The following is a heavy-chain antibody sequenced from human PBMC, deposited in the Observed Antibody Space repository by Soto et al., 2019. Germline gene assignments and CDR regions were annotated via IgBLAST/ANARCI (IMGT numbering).Heavy chain of an antibody. Sequence: GGSLRLSCAASGFTFSSYAMSWVRQAPGKGLEWVSAISGSGGSTYYADSVKGRFTISRDNSKNTLYLQMNSLRAEDTAVYYCARVGARMKGTPEYFQHWGQGTLVTVSS. CDR1: GFTFSSYA. CDR2: ISGSGGST. CDR3: ARVGARMKGTPEYFQH. V-gene: IGHV3-23*01. J-gene: IGHJ1*01. D-gene: IGHD1-26*01.